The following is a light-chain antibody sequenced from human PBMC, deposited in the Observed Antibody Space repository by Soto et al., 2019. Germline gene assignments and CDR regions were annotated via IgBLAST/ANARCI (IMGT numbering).Light chain of an antibody. V-gene: IGLV2-14*01. CDR1: SSDVGGYNY. CDR2: EVS. Sequence: QSALTQPASVSGSPGQSITISCTGTSSDVGGYNYVSWYQQHPGKAPKLMIYEVSNRPSGVSNRFSGSRSGNTASLTISGLQAEDDAEYYCNSYTSSSTVVFGTGTKVTVL. J-gene: IGLJ1*01. CDR3: NSYTSSSTVV.